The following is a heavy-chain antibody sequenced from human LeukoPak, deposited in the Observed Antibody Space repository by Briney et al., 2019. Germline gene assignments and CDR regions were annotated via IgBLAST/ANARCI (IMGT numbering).Heavy chain of an antibody. CDR1: GFTFSSYG. Sequence: PGGSLRLSCAASGFTFSSYGTNWVRQAPGKGLEWVAVIWSDGSNKNYADSVKGRFTISRDNSRNTLFLQMNSLRAEDTAVYFCARRLTATHSFDYWGQGTLVTVSS. CDR3: ARRLTATHSFDY. J-gene: IGHJ4*02. CDR2: IWSDGSNK. V-gene: IGHV3-33*01. D-gene: IGHD1-1*01.